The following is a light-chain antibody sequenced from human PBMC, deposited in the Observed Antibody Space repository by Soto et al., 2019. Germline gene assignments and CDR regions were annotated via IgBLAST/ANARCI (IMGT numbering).Light chain of an antibody. Sequence: EIVLTQSPATLSLSPGERATLSCRASQSVSSYLAWYQQKPGQAPRLLIYGASTRATGIPARFSGSGSGTEFTLTISSLQSEDFAVYYCQQYNNWVTFGGGTKVDIK. CDR2: GAS. V-gene: IGKV3-15*01. CDR3: QQYNNWVT. J-gene: IGKJ4*01. CDR1: QSVSSY.